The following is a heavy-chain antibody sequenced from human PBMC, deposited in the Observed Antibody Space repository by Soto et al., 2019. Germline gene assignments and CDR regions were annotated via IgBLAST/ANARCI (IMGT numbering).Heavy chain of an antibody. V-gene: IGHV4-31*02. Sequence: SQTLPLTWTLSAGSISRGRYYYSSIRQHPGKGLEWIGYIYYSGSTYYTPSLKSRVTISVDTSKHQFSLKLSSVTAADTAVYYCGRDKSAGTGPWLDQWGQGNLVTVSS. J-gene: IGHJ5*02. CDR1: AGSISRGRYY. CDR2: IYYSGST. D-gene: IGHD6-13*01. CDR3: GRDKSAGTGPWLDQ.